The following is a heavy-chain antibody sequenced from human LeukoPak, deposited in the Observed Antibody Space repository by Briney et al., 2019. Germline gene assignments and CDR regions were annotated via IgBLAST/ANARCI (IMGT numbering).Heavy chain of an antibody. D-gene: IGHD3-10*01. CDR2: ISSSSSYI. V-gene: IGHV3-21*05. J-gene: IGHJ4*02. CDR3: ARDRVHYPFDY. Sequence: GGSLRLSCAASGFTFSSYEMNWVRQAPGKGLEWVSYISSSSSYIYYADSVKGRFTISRDNAKNSLYLQMNSLRAEDTAVYYCARDRVHYPFDYWGQGTLVTVSS. CDR1: GFTFSSYE.